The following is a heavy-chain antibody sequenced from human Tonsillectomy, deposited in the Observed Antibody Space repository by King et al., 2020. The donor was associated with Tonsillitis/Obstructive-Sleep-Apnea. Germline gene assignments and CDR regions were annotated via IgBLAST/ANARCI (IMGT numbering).Heavy chain of an antibody. CDR1: EFTFTSYA. D-gene: IGHD3-3*01. Sequence: QLVQSGSELKKPGASVKVSCKASEFTFTSYAMNWVRQAPGQGLEWMGWINTHTGNQTYAQGFTGRFVFSLDISVSTAYLQINSLKAEDTAVYYCAREGRSQTYYDFWSGSPDAFDIWGQGTMVTVSS. V-gene: IGHV7-4-1*02. J-gene: IGHJ3*02. CDR3: AREGRSQTYYDFWSGSPDAFDI. CDR2: INTHTGNQ.